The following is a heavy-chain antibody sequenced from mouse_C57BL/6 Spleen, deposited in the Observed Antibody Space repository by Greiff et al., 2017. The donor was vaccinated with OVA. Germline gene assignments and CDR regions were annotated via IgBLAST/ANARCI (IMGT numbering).Heavy chain of an antibody. Sequence: VQLQQSGPVLVKPGASVKMSCKASGYTFTDYYMNWVKQSHGKSLEWIGVINPYNGGTSYNQKFKGKATLTVDKSSSTAYMELNSLTSEDSAVYYCERDGRAFDYWGKGPTLTVSP. J-gene: IGHJ2*01. CDR1: GYTFTDYY. V-gene: IGHV1-19*01. CDR2: INPYNGGT. CDR3: ERDGRAFDY. D-gene: IGHD1-1*01.